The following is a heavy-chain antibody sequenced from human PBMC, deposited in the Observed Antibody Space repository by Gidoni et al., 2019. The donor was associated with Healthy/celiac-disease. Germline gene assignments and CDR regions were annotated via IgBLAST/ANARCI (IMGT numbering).Heavy chain of an antibody. CDR3: ARGDPLGYFDY. Sequence: EVQLVESGGGLVKPGGYLRLSCAASGFTFSSYSMNWVRQAPGKGLEWVSSISSSSSYIYYADSVKGRFTISRDNAKNSLYLQMNSLRAEDTAVYYCARGDPLGYFDYWGQGTLVTVSS. J-gene: IGHJ4*02. CDR1: GFTFSSYS. V-gene: IGHV3-21*01. CDR2: ISSSSSYI.